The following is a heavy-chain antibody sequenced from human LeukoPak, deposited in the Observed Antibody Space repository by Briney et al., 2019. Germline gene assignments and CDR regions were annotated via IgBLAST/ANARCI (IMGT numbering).Heavy chain of an antibody. J-gene: IGHJ4*02. D-gene: IGHD6-19*01. V-gene: IGHV1-69*13. CDR2: IIPIFGTA. CDR1: GGTFSSYA. CDR3: ARGKGIAVAHRFDY. Sequence: ASVKVSCKASGGTFSSYAISWVRQAPGQGLEWMGGIIPIFGTANYAQKFQGRVTITADESTSTAYMELSSLRSEDTAVYYCARGKGIAVAHRFDYWGQGTLVTASS.